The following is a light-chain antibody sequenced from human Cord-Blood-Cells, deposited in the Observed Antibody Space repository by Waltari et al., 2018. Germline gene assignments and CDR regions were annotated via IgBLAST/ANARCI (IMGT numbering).Light chain of an antibody. V-gene: IGKV4-1*01. Sequence: DIVMTQSPDSLAVSLGARATINCKSSHSALDLSNTKNYLARYQQKPGQPPKLLIYWASTRESGVPDRFSGSGSGTEFTLTISSLQAEDVAVYYCQQYYSTPYTFGQGTKLEIK. CDR1: HSALDLSNTKNY. J-gene: IGKJ2*01. CDR2: WAS. CDR3: QQYYSTPYT.